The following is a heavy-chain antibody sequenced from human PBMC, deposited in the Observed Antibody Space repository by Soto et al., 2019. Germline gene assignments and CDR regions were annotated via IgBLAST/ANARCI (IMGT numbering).Heavy chain of an antibody. V-gene: IGHV3-30*18. CDR3: AKDLRSGHYDILTGFGKSPYGMDV. CDR1: GFTFSSYG. Sequence: GGSLRLSCAASGFTFSSYGMHWVRQAPGKGLEWVAVISYDGSNKYYADSVKGRFTISRDNSKNTLYLQMNSLRAEDTDVYYRAKDLRSGHYDILTGFGKSPYGMDVWGQGTTVTVSS. D-gene: IGHD3-9*01. J-gene: IGHJ6*02. CDR2: ISYDGSNK.